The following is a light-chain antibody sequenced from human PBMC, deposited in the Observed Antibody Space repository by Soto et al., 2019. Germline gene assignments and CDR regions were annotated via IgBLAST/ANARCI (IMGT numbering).Light chain of an antibody. Sequence: QSALTQPASVSGSPGQSITISCTGTSSDVESFKLVSWYQQHPGKAPKLIIYEGSERPSGVSDRFSGSKSGNTASLTISGLQAEDEADYFCCSYGYTFLFGGGTKLTVL. CDR3: CSYGYTFL. V-gene: IGLV2-23*01. J-gene: IGLJ2*01. CDR2: EGS. CDR1: SSDVESFKL.